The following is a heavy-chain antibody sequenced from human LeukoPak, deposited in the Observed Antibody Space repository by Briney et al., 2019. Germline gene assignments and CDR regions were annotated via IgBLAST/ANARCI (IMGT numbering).Heavy chain of an antibody. CDR3: ARSYAYDYPPTAY. V-gene: IGHV4-59*01. D-gene: IGHD3-16*01. CDR2: IYYSGST. CDR1: GASISSYY. Sequence: SETLSLTCSVSGASISSYYWSWIRQPPGKGLEWIGNIYYSGSTNYNPSLKSRVTISVDTSKNQFSLKLSSVTAADTAVYYCARSYAYDYPPTAYWGQGTLVAVSS. J-gene: IGHJ4*02.